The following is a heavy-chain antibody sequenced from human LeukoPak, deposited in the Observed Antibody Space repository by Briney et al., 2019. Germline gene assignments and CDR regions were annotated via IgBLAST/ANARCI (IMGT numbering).Heavy chain of an antibody. CDR1: GFTFSSYT. D-gene: IGHD2-2*01. CDR2: ISSAGGYI. V-gene: IGHV3-21*01. CDR3: AREIVSSNSFDN. J-gene: IGHJ4*02. Sequence: GGSLRLSCAASGFTFSSYTLNWVRQAPGEGLEWVSSISSAGGYIYYADSVKGRFTISRDNAKNSLYLQMNSLRAVDTAVYYYAREIVSSNSFDNWGQGTLVTVSS.